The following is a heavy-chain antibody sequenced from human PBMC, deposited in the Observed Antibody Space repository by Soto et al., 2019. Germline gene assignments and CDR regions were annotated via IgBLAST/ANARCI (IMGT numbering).Heavy chain of an antibody. CDR3: ARVKVPGAILGAFDR. V-gene: IGHV1-18*01. CDR2: INPFKGDT. D-gene: IGHD3-3*02. CDR1: GYTFSTYG. Sequence: QVQLVQSGAEMKKPGASVKVSCKASGYTFSTYGITWVRQAPGQGLDWMGWINPFKGDTNSAARFQDRVTMTTDTSTRTAYMERRSLRSDDTAVYYCARVKVPGAILGAFDRWGQGTLVTVSS. J-gene: IGHJ3*01.